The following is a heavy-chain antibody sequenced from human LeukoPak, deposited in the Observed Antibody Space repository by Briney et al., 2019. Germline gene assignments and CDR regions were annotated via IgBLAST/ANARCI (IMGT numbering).Heavy chain of an antibody. J-gene: IGHJ5*02. CDR3: ARDRVGDAS. CDR2: TSYTGST. Sequence: SETLSLTCTVSAGSIRGYYWSWIRQPPGKGLEWIGYTSYTGSTDYNPSLKSRVTISVDTSKNQFSLKVNSVIAADTAVYYCARDRVGDASWGQGTLVTVSS. V-gene: IGHV4-59*01. CDR1: AGSIRGYY.